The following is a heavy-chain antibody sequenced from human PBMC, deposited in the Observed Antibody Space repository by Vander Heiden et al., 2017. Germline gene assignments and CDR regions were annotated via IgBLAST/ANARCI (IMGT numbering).Heavy chain of an antibody. CDR1: GFTFSRCR. CDR3: ARDRKASYYGMDV. V-gene: IGHV3-33*01. CDR2: VWYDGSNK. J-gene: IGHJ6*04. Sequence: QVQLVEPGGGVAEPGRSLSLPCSASGFTFSRCRMHRVRQAAAQGLEWVAVVWYDGSNKYYADSVKGRFTISRDNSKNTLYLQMNSLRAEDTAVYYCARDRKASYYGMDVWGEGTTVTVSS.